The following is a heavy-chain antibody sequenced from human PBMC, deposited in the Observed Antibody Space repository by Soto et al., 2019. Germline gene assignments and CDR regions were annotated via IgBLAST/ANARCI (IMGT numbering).Heavy chain of an antibody. D-gene: IGHD3-10*01. J-gene: IGHJ3*02. V-gene: IGHV3-13*04. CDR1: GFTFSSYD. Sequence: GGSLRLSCAASGFTFSSYDMHWVRQATGKGLEWVSSIGTAGDTYYPGSVKGRFTISRENAKNSLYLQMNSLRAGDTAVYYCARGFLYYYGSGSSTDAFDIWGQGTMVTVSS. CDR3: ARGFLYYYGSGSSTDAFDI. CDR2: IGTAGDT.